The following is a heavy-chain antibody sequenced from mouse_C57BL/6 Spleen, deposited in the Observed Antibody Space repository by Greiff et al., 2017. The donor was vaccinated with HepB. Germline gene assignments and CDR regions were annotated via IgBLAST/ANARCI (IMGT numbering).Heavy chain of an antibody. D-gene: IGHD2-4*01. CDR3: ASPPYYDYDGDWFAY. Sequence: LVESGGGLVKPGGSLKLSCAASGFTFSSYTMSWVRQTPEKRLEWVATISGGGGNTYYPDSVKGRFTISRDNAKNTLYLQMSSLRSEDTALYYCASPPYYDYDGDWFAYWGQGTLVTVSA. CDR2: ISGGGGNT. V-gene: IGHV5-9*01. J-gene: IGHJ3*01. CDR1: GFTFSSYT.